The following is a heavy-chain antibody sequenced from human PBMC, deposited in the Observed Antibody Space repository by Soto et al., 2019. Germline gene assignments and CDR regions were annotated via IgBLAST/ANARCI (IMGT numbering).Heavy chain of an antibody. CDR2: IYYSGST. Sequence: QLQLQESGPGLVKPSETLSLTCTVSGGSISSSSYYWGWIRQPPGKGLEWIGSIYYSGSTYYNPSLKSRVTISVDTSKNQFSLKLSSVTAADTAVYYCARQGSGWPYYYGMDVWGQGTTVTVSS. CDR3: ARQGSGWPYYYGMDV. CDR1: GGSISSSSYY. D-gene: IGHD6-19*01. V-gene: IGHV4-39*01. J-gene: IGHJ6*02.